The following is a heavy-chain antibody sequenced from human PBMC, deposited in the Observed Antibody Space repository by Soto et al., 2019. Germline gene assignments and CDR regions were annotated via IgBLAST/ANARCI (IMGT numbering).Heavy chain of an antibody. Sequence: QVQLVQSGTEVKKPGSWVKVSCKASGDTFSFYTINWVRQAPGLGLEWVGRINPIVSMSNYAQKFQGRVSMTADKSTSTAYMELRSLRSDDTAMYFCAASYGSGYRAFDYWGQGALVIVSS. CDR1: GDTFSFYT. V-gene: IGHV1-69*02. D-gene: IGHD3-10*01. J-gene: IGHJ4*02. CDR3: AASYGSGYRAFDY. CDR2: INPIVSMS.